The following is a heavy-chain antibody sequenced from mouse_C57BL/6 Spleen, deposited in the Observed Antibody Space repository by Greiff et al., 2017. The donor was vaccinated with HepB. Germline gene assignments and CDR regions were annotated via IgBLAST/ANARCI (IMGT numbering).Heavy chain of an antibody. CDR2: ISYSGST. V-gene: IGHV3-1*01. Sequence: EVHLVESGPGMVKPSQSLSLTCTVTGYSITSGYDWHWIRHFPGNKLEWMGYISYSGSTNYNPSLKSRISITHDTSKNHFFLKLNSVTTEDTATYYCARDGLRSSGIAYWGQGTLVTVSA. D-gene: IGHD3-2*02. J-gene: IGHJ3*01. CDR3: ARDGLRSSGIAY. CDR1: GYSITSGYD.